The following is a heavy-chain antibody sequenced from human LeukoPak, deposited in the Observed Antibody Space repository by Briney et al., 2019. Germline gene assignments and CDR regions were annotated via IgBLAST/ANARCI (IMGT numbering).Heavy chain of an antibody. CDR2: IKPFSGAT. J-gene: IGHJ5*02. CDR1: GYTFTDFY. V-gene: IGHV1-2*02. D-gene: IGHD1-1*01. CDR3: ATSTVTHTRDP. Sequence: ASVRVPCKASGYTFTDFYLNWVRQAPGQGLAGMAWIKPFSGATSYAAKFQGRVTMTWDTSISTAYMELLGLRSDDTAVYYCATSTVTHTRDPWGQGTLVTVSS.